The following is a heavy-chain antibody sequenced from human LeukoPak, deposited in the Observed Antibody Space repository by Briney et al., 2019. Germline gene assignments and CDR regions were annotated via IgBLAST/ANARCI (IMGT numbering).Heavy chain of an antibody. D-gene: IGHD3-10*01. CDR1: GGSISSGGYS. V-gene: IGHV4-30-2*01. J-gene: IGHJ3*02. Sequence: PSETLSLTCTVSGGSISSGGYSWSWIRQPPGKGLEWIGYIYHSGSTYYNPSLKSRVTISVDRSKNQFSLKLSSVTAADTAVYYCAGFIWFGELDAFDIWGQGTMVTVSS. CDR2: IYHSGST. CDR3: AGFIWFGELDAFDI.